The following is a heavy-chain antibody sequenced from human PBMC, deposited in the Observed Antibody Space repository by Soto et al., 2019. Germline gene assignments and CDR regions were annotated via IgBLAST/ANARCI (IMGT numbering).Heavy chain of an antibody. CDR3: ARDIRNINWFDP. Sequence: SETLSLTWAVSDYSISSGYYWGWIRQPPGKGLEWIGSIYHSGSTYYNPSLKSRVTISVDTSKNQFSLKLSSVTAADTAAYYCARDIRNINWFDPWGQGTRVT. J-gene: IGHJ5*02. V-gene: IGHV4-38-2*02. CDR2: IYHSGST. CDR1: DYSISSGYY.